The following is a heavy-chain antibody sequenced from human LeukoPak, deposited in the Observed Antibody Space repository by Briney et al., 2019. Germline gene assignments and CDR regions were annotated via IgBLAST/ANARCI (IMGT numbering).Heavy chain of an antibody. Sequence: SDTLSLTCAVSGDSTSSSNWWVWIRQPPGKGLEWIGYIYHSGSTYYNPSLKSRVTMSVDTSKNQFSLKLSSVTAVDTAVYYCARNLLGIAAAESWGQGILVTVSS. J-gene: IGHJ5*02. CDR1: GDSTSSSNW. D-gene: IGHD6-13*01. V-gene: IGHV4-28*01. CDR2: IYHSGST. CDR3: ARNLLGIAAAES.